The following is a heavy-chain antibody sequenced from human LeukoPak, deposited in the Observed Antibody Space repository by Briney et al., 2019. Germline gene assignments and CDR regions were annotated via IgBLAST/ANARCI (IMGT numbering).Heavy chain of an antibody. J-gene: IGHJ4*02. CDR3: ARGLSGSYYNYYFDY. CDR2: IIPIFGTA. V-gene: IGHV1-69*01. Sequence: KISCKGSGYSFTSYWIGWVRQMPGKGLEWMGGIIPIFGTANYAQKFQGRVTITADESTSTAYMELSSLRSEDTAVYYCARGLSGSYYNYYFDYWGQGTLVTVSS. D-gene: IGHD3-10*01. CDR1: GYSFTSYW.